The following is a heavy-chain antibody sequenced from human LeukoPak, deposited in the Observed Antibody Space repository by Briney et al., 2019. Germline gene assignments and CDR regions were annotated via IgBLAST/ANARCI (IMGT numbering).Heavy chain of an antibody. CDR3: AKRYGGNPSFDY. CDR1: GFTFSSYA. J-gene: IGHJ4*02. D-gene: IGHD4-23*01. Sequence: GGSLGLSCAASGFTFSSYAMSWVRQAPGKGLEWVSAISGSGGSTYYADSVKGRFTISRDNSKNTLYLQMNSLRPEDTAVYYCAKRYGGNPSFDYWGQGTLVTVSS. CDR2: ISGSGGST. V-gene: IGHV3-23*01.